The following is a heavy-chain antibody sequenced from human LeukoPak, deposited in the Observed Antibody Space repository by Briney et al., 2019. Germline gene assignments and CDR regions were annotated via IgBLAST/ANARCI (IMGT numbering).Heavy chain of an antibody. J-gene: IGHJ4*02. CDR2: IGPSSSYK. D-gene: IGHD1-1*01. CDR1: GFTFRSYS. V-gene: IGHV3-21*01. CDR3: ARSAAGTYY. Sequence: GGCLRLSCVVSGFTFRSYSMNSVRQAPGKGLDLVSAIGPSSSYKYYTDSMKGRFTISRDNAKNTLYLQMNGLRAEDTAVCYCARSAAGTYYWGQGTLVTVSS.